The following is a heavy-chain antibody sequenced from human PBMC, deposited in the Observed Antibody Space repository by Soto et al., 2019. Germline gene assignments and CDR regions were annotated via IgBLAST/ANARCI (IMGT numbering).Heavy chain of an antibody. CDR1: GGSISSGDYY. D-gene: IGHD3-10*01. Sequence: QVQLQESGPGLVKPSQTLSLTCTVSGGSISSGDYYWSWIRQPPGKGLEWIGYIYYSGSTYYNPSLKSRVTISVDTSKNQFSLKLSSVTAADTAVYYCARGSKNYGSGSYFALRPQKNYYYGMDVWGQGTTVTVSS. CDR2: IYYSGST. J-gene: IGHJ6*02. V-gene: IGHV4-30-4*01. CDR3: ARGSKNYGSGSYFALRPQKNYYYGMDV.